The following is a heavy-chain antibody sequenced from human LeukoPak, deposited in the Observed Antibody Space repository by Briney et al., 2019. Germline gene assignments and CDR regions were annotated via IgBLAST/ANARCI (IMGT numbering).Heavy chain of an antibody. CDR3: AREAYYYVSSGYFDY. J-gene: IGHJ4*02. D-gene: IGHD3-22*01. V-gene: IGHV3-23*01. CDR1: GFTFSSYA. Sequence: PGGSLRLSCAASGFTFSSYAMSWVRQAPGKGLEWVSSISGSGSSTYYADSVNGRFTISRDNAKNSLYLQMNSLRAEDTAVYHCAREAYYYVSSGYFDYWGQGTLVTVSS. CDR2: ISGSGSST.